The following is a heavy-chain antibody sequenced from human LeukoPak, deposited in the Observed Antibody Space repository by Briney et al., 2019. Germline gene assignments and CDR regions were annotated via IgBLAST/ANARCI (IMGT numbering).Heavy chain of an antibody. V-gene: IGHV1-18*04. CDR2: ISAYNGNT. CDR1: GYTFTGYY. J-gene: IGHJ5*02. D-gene: IGHD3-10*01. Sequence: ASVTVSCKASGYTFTGYYMHWVRQAPGQGLEWMGWISAYNGNTNYAQKLQGRVTMTTDTSTSTAYMELRSLRSDDTAVYYCARVLWFGEGNWFDPWGQGTLVTVSS. CDR3: ARVLWFGEGNWFDP.